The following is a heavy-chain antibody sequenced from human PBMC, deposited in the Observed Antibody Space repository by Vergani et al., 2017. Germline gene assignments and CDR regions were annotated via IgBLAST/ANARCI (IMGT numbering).Heavy chain of an antibody. CDR1: GLTFSAYT. D-gene: IGHD2-2*01. Sequence: QVQLVESGGGLVKPGGSLRLSCAPSGLTFSAYTISWVRQAPGKGLEWVSYISRSGSTIYYADSVKGRFTISRDNAKNSLYLQMNSLRAEDTAVYYCARKIPAASVDYWGQGTLVTVSS. J-gene: IGHJ4*02. CDR2: ISRSGSTI. CDR3: ARKIPAASVDY. V-gene: IGHV3-11*01.